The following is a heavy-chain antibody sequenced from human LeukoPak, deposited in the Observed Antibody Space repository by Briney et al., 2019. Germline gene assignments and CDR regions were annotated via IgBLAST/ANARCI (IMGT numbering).Heavy chain of an antibody. CDR3: AKASLGDYFDY. J-gene: IGHJ4*02. D-gene: IGHD1-26*01. Sequence: GGSLRLSYAASGFTFDDYAMHWVRQAPGKGLEWVSGISWNSGSIGYADSVKGRFTISRDNAKNSLYLQMSSLRAEDMALYYCAKASLGDYFDYWGQGTLVTVSS. CDR2: ISWNSGSI. V-gene: IGHV3-9*03. CDR1: GFTFDDYA.